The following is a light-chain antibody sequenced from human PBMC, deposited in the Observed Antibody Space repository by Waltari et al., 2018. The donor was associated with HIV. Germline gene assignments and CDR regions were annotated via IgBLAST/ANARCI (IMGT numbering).Light chain of an antibody. CDR2: AAS. CDR1: QGINNY. CDR3: QQLNSYPRRLT. J-gene: IGKJ4*01. V-gene: IGKV1-9*01. Sequence: DIQLTQSPSFLSASVGDRVTITCRASQGINNYLAWYQQKPGKAPRLLIYAASTLQSGFPSRFSGSGSGTEFSLTISSLQPEDFATYYCQQLNSYPRRLTFGGGTKVEVK.